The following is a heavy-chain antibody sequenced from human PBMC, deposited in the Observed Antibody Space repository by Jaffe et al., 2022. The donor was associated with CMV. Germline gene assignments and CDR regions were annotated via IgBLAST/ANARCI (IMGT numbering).Heavy chain of an antibody. CDR3: AKDAAAGYPYYYGMDV. CDR1: GFTFDDYA. Sequence: EVQLVESGGGLVQPGRSLRLSCAASGFTFDDYAMHWVRQAPGKGLEWVSGISWNSGSIGYADSVKGRFTISRDNAKNSLYLQMNSLRAEDTALYYCAKDAAAGYPYYYGMDVWGQGTTVTVSS. J-gene: IGHJ6*02. V-gene: IGHV3-9*01. CDR2: ISWNSGSI. D-gene: IGHD6-13*01.